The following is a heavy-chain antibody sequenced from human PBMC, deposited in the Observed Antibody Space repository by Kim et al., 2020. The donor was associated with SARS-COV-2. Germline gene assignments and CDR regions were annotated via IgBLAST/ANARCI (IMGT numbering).Heavy chain of an antibody. V-gene: IGHV3-23*01. CDR3: SKEGGYFDWDLDY. Sequence: AGTVNGQCNLTHDNSKNTLYLRMNSLRAEDTAVYYCSKEGGYFDWDLDYWGQGTLVTVSS. D-gene: IGHD3-9*01. J-gene: IGHJ4*02.